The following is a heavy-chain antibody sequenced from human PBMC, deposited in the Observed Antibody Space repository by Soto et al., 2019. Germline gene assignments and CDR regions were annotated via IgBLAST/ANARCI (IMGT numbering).Heavy chain of an antibody. CDR3: AKVKEVGAITLFDY. CDR1: GGSISSGGYY. D-gene: IGHD1-26*01. V-gene: IGHV4-31*03. J-gene: IGHJ4*02. Sequence: SETLSLTCTVSGGSISSGGYYWSWIRQHPGKGLEWIGYIYYSVSTNYNPSLKSRVTISVDTSKNQFSLKLSSVTAADTAVYYCAKVKEVGAITLFDYWGQGTLVTVSS. CDR2: IYYSVST.